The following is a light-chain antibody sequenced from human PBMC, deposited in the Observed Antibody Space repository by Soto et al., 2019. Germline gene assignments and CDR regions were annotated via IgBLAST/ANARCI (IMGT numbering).Light chain of an antibody. V-gene: IGKV1-5*03. CDR2: KAS. Sequence: DIQMTQSPSTLSASVGDRVTITCRASQTIGRWLACYQQKPGKVPKLLIYKASSLQSGVPSRFSGSGSGTEFTLTINSLQPDDFATYYCHQYNSYSRTFGQGTTLEIK. J-gene: IGKJ1*01. CDR3: HQYNSYSRT. CDR1: QTIGRW.